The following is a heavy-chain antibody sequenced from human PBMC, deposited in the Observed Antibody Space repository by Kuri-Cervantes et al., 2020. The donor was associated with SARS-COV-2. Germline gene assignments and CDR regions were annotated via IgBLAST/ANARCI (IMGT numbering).Heavy chain of an antibody. Sequence: GESLKISCAASGFTFSSYAMHWVRQAPGKGLEWVAVISYDGSNKYYADSVKGRFTISRDNSENTLYLQMNSLRAEDTAVYYCARNGESNYFDPWGQGTLVTVSS. V-gene: IGHV3-30*04. J-gene: IGHJ5*02. D-gene: IGHD5-24*01. CDR3: ARNGESNYFDP. CDR1: GFTFSSYA. CDR2: ISYDGSNK.